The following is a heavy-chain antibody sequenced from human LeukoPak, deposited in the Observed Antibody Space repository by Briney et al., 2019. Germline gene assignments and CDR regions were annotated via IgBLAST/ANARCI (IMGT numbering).Heavy chain of an antibody. D-gene: IGHD3-9*01. CDR3: ARGSPSYYDILTGYYITAAGHYFDY. V-gene: IGHV4-39*01. CDR2: IYYSGST. J-gene: IGHJ4*02. CDR1: GGSISSSSYY. Sequence: SETLSLTCTVSGGSISSSSYYWGWIRQPPGKGLEWIGSIYYSGSTYHNPSLKSRVTISVDTSKNQFSLRLSSVTAADTAVYYCARGSPSYYDILTGYYITAAGHYFDYWGQGTLVTVSS.